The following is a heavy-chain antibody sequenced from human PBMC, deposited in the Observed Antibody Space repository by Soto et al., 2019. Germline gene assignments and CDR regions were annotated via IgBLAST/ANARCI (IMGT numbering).Heavy chain of an antibody. J-gene: IGHJ3*02. CDR3: ASGLPAWRNDAFDI. D-gene: IGHD6-25*01. CDR1: GFTFSSYW. Sequence: EVQLVESGGGLVQPGGSLRLSCGASGFTFSSYWMSWVRQAPGKGLEWVANIKQDGSEKYYVDSVKGRFSISRDNVKNSLVLQMNSLRAEDTAVYYCASGLPAWRNDAFDIWGQGTMVTVFS. CDR2: IKQDGSEK. V-gene: IGHV3-7*03.